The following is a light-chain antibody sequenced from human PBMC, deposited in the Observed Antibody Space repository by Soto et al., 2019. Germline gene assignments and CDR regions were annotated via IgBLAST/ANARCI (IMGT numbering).Light chain of an antibody. CDR1: QGIRKD. CDR3: LQDSNYPFT. V-gene: IGKV1-6*01. J-gene: IGKJ2*01. Sequence: AIHMTQSPSSLSASIGDRVTITCRASQGIRKDLGWYQQKPGKAPKLLIYRISILESGVPSRFSGSGSGTDFTLTITSLQPEDFATYYCLQDSNYPFTFGQGTKVEIK. CDR2: RIS.